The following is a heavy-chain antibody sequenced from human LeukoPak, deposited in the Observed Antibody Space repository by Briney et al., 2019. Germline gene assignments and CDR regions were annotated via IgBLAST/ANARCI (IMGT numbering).Heavy chain of an antibody. CDR1: GFTFSSYG. CDR2: IRYDGSNK. Sequence: GGSLRLSCAASGFTFSSYGMHWVRQAPGKGLEWVAFIRYDGSNKYYADSVKGRFTISRDNAKNTLYLQMNSLRVEDTAVYYCARKPAPADWGQGTLVTVSS. D-gene: IGHD6-25*01. J-gene: IGHJ4*02. CDR3: ARKPAPAD. V-gene: IGHV3-30*02.